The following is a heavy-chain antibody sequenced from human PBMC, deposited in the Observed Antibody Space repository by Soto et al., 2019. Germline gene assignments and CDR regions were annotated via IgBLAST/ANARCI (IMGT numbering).Heavy chain of an antibody. CDR1: GFTFSSYA. CDR2: ISGSGGST. D-gene: IGHD2-2*02. V-gene: IGHV3-23*01. J-gene: IGHJ6*02. Sequence: EVQLLESGGGLVQPGGSLRLSCAASGFTFSSYAMSWVRQAPGKGLEWVSAISGSGGSTYYADSVKGRFTVSRDNSKNTLYLQMNSLRAEDTAVYYCAKDGYCSSTSCYNDYYYYGMDVWGQGTTVTVSS. CDR3: AKDGYCSSTSCYNDYYYYGMDV.